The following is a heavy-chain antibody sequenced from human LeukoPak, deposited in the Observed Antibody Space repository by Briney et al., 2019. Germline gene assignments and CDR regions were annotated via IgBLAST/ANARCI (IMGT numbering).Heavy chain of an antibody. Sequence: QPGGSLRHSCAASEFTFSSYWMHWVRQVPGKGLVWVSRINSDGRSTSYADSVKGRFTISRDNAKNMLYLQMSSLRAEDTAVYYCARGTSEAPGVDYWGQGTLVTVSS. V-gene: IGHV3-74*01. J-gene: IGHJ4*02. CDR3: ARGTSEAPGVDY. CDR2: INSDGRST. CDR1: EFTFSSYW. D-gene: IGHD2-2*01.